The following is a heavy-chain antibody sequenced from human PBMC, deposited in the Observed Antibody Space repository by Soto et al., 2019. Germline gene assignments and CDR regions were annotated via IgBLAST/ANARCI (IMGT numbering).Heavy chain of an antibody. J-gene: IGHJ4*02. Sequence: ASVKVSCKASGYTFTVYAMHWVRQAPGQRLEWMGWINAGNGNTKYSQKFQGRVTITRDTSASTAYMELSSLRSEDTAVYYCARAVAVPADFDYWGQGNLVTVSS. CDR1: GYTFTVYA. V-gene: IGHV1-3*01. CDR3: ARAVAVPADFDY. D-gene: IGHD2-2*01. CDR2: INAGNGNT.